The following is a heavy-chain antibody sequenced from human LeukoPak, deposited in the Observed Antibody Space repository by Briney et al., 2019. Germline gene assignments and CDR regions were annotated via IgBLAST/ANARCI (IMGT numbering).Heavy chain of an antibody. Sequence: PSETLSLTCTVSGGSISSGGYYWSWIRQPPGKGLEWIGYIYHSGSTYYNPSLKSRVTISVDRSKNQFSLKLSSVTAADTAVYYCARGNQRVVPAAISRWGQGTLVTVSS. CDR1: GGSISSGGYY. J-gene: IGHJ1*01. V-gene: IGHV4-30-2*01. CDR3: ARGNQRVVPAAISR. D-gene: IGHD2-2*01. CDR2: IYHSGST.